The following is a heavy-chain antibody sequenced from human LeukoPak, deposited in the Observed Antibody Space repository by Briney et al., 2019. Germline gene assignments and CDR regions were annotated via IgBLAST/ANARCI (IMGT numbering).Heavy chain of an antibody. Sequence: SETLSLTCTVSGGSINNYYWSWVRQPAGKGLEWIGRIVTSGSTNYNPSLKSRVTMSVDTSKSQFSLKLSSVIAADTAVYYCARGKGYSSGWYFDYWGQGTLVTVSS. CDR3: ARGKGYSSGWYFDY. V-gene: IGHV4-4*07. J-gene: IGHJ4*02. CDR2: IVTSGST. CDR1: GGSINNYY. D-gene: IGHD6-19*01.